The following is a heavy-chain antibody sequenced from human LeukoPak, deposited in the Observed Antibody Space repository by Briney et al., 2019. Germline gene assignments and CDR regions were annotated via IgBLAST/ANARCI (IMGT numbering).Heavy chain of an antibody. V-gene: IGHV4-59*08. J-gene: IGHJ4*02. CDR1: GGSISSYY. Sequence: SETLSLTCTVSGGSISSYYWSWIRQPPGKGLEWIGYIYYSGSTNYNPSLKSRVTISVGTSKNQFSLKLSSVTAADTAVYYCARRAVAGSDYWGQGTLVTVSS. CDR2: IYYSGST. CDR3: ARRAVAGSDY. D-gene: IGHD6-19*01.